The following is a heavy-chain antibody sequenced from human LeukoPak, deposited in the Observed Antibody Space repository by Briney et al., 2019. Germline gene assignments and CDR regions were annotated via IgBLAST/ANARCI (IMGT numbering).Heavy chain of an antibody. CDR2: IYYSGST. CDR1: GGSISSYY. J-gene: IGHJ4*02. D-gene: IGHD4-23*01. V-gene: IGHV4-59*01. Sequence: SETLSLTCTVSGGSISSYYWSWIRQSPGKGQEWIGYIYYSGSTNYNPSLKSRVTISVDTSKNQFSLKLSSVTAADTAVYYCARGGTVVNGFDYWGQGTLVTVSS. CDR3: ARGGTVVNGFDY.